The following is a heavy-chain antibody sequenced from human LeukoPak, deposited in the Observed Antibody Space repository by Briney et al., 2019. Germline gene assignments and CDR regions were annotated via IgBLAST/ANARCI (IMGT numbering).Heavy chain of an antibody. CDR2: IGDGGHII. V-gene: IGHV3-48*01. CDR1: EFTFTTYT. J-gene: IGHJ4*02. CDR3: ARDLFQQALDY. Sequence: RGSLRLSCVASEFTFTTYTMNWVRQAPGKGLEWVSYIGDGGHIIYYADSVKGRFTISRDDAQNSLYLQLNRLRPEDTAVYYCARDLFQQALDYWGQGTLVTVSS.